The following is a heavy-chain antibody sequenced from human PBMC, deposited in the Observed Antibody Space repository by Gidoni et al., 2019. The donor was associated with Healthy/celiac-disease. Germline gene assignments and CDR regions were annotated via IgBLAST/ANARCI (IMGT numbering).Heavy chain of an antibody. V-gene: IGHV5-51*01. CDR1: GYSFTSYW. J-gene: IGHJ4*02. CDR3: SRRYDFWSGDEYENFDY. CDR2: IYPGDSDT. Sequence: EVQLVQSGAEVKKPGESLKISWKGSGYSFTSYWIGWVRQMPGKGLEWLGIIYPGDSDTRYSPSFQGQVTISADKSISTAYLQWSSLKSSDTAMYYCSRRYDFWSGDEYENFDYWGQGTLVTVSS. D-gene: IGHD3-3*01.